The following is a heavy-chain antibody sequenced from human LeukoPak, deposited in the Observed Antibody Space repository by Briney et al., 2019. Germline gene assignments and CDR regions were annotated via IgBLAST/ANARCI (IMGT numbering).Heavy chain of an antibody. Sequence: GGSLRLSCAASGFTVSDNYMSWVRQAPGKGLEWVSVIYSGGSTYYADSVKGRFTISRDNSKNTLYLQMNSLRAEDTAVYYCARVRSYCSGGNCCSYFAYWGQGTLVTVSS. CDR2: IYSGGST. V-gene: IGHV3-66*01. CDR1: GFTVSDNY. D-gene: IGHD2-15*01. CDR3: ARVRSYCSGGNCCSYFAY. J-gene: IGHJ4*02.